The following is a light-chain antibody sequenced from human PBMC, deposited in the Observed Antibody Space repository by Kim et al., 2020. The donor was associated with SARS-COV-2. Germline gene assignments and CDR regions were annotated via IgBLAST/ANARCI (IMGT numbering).Light chain of an antibody. V-gene: IGKV1-6*01. CDR1: QDIRND. J-gene: IGKJ2*01. CDR3: LQDYSYPYT. Sequence: ASVGDRVTITCRASQDIRNDLGWYQQKPGKAPNLLIYAASSLQTGVPSRFSGSGSGTDFTLTISDLQPDDFATYYCLQDYSYPYTFGQGTKVDIK. CDR2: AAS.